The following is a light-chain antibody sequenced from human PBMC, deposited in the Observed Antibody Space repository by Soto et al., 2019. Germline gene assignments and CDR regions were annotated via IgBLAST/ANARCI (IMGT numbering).Light chain of an antibody. CDR3: QHYNSYSEA. V-gene: IGKV1-5*03. CDR1: PTISSW. J-gene: IGKJ1*01. Sequence: DIQMTQSPSPLSGSVGDRVTITCRASPTISSWLAWYQQKPGKAPKLLIYKASTLKSGVPSRFSGSGSGTEFTLTISSLQPDDFATYYCQHYNSYSEAFGQGTKVELK. CDR2: KAS.